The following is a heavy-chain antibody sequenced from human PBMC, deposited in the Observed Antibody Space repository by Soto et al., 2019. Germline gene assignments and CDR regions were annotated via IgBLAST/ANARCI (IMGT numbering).Heavy chain of an antibody. Sequence: SETLSLTCTVSGGSVNSPNFYWSWIRQSPGKGLEWIGYIYYSGSTYYNPSLKSRVTISVDTSKNQFSLKLSSVTAADTAVYYCARRYGGNFDYWGQGTLVTVSS. J-gene: IGHJ4*02. CDR1: GGSVNSPNFY. CDR3: ARRYGGNFDY. CDR2: IYYSGST. D-gene: IGHD3-16*01. V-gene: IGHV4-61*01.